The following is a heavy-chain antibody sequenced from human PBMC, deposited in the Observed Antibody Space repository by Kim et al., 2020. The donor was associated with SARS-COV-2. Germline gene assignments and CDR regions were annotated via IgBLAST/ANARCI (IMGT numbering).Heavy chain of an antibody. CDR3: TSPPINYYDSSGYY. D-gene: IGHD3-22*01. J-gene: IGHJ4*02. V-gene: IGHV3-73*01. Sequence: AASVKGRFTISRDDSKNTAYLQMNSLKTEDTAVYYCTSPPINYYDSSGYYWGQGTLVTVSS.